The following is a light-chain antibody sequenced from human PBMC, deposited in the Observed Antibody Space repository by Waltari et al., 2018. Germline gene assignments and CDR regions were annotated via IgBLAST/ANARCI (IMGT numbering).Light chain of an antibody. Sequence: SYVLTQPPSVSVAPGKTARIACGLNDIGGRTGNWYQQKPGQAPVLVVYGATDRPSGIPERFFGSTSGNSATLTISRVEAGDEADYYCQVWVSRTDHYVFGTGTKVTVL. V-gene: IGLV3-21*03. J-gene: IGLJ1*01. CDR2: GAT. CDR3: QVWVSRTDHYV. CDR1: DIGGRT.